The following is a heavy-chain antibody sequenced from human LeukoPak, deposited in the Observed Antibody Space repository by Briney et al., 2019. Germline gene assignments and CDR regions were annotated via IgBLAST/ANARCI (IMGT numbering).Heavy chain of an antibody. D-gene: IGHD3-3*01. CDR2: IYYSGST. CDR1: GGSISSYY. V-gene: IGHV4-59*01. CDR3: ARGLITIFGVVTRFDP. Sequence: PSETLSLTCTVSGGSISSYYWSWIRQPPGKGLEWIGYIYYSGSTNYNPSLKSRVTISVDTSKNQFSLKLSSVTAADTAVYYCARGLITIFGVVTRFDPWGQGTLVTVSS. J-gene: IGHJ5*02.